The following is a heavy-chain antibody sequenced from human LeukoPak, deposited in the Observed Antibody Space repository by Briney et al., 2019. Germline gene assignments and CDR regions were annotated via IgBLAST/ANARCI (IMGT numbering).Heavy chain of an antibody. CDR2: ITNSGAM. D-gene: IGHD2-15*01. Sequence: GGSLRLSCVASGFTFSTYAMIWVRLAPGKGLDYVSHITNSGAMYYADSVKDRFPISRDNAKNSVFLQMNSLRADDSAVYYGARRASGGPDSWGQGTLVTVSS. V-gene: IGHV3-48*01. CDR1: GFTFSTYA. CDR3: ARRASGGPDS. J-gene: IGHJ5*01.